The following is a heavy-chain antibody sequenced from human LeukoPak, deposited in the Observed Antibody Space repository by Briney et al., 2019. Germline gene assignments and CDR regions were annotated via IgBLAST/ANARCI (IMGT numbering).Heavy chain of an antibody. V-gene: IGHV4-61*02. CDR1: GGSISSGGYS. CDR2: IYTSGST. Sequence: PSETLSLTCAVSGGSISSGGYSWSWIRQPAGKGLEWIGRIYTSGSTNYNPSLKSRVTISVDTSKNQFSLKLSSVTAADTAVYYCARATHYYYDSSGYYSYFDYWGQGTLVTVSS. D-gene: IGHD3-22*01. CDR3: ARATHYYYDSSGYYSYFDY. J-gene: IGHJ4*02.